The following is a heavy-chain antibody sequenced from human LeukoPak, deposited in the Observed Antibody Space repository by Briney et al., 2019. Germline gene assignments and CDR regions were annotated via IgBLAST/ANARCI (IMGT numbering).Heavy chain of an antibody. CDR3: ARRLSGSYLDY. V-gene: IGHV1-2*06. CDR2: INPNSGGT. J-gene: IGHJ4*02. Sequence: ASVKVSCKASGCTFTGYYMHWVRQAPGQGLEWMGRINPNSGGTNYAQKFQGRVTMTRDTSISTAYMELSRLRSDDTAVYYCARRLSGSYLDYWGQGTLVTVSS. CDR1: GCTFTGYY. D-gene: IGHD1-26*01.